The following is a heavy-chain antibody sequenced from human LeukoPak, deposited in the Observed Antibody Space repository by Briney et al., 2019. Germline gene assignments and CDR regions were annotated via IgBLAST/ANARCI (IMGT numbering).Heavy chain of an antibody. CDR1: GYTFTSYG. V-gene: IGHV1-18*01. CDR2: ISAYNGNT. Sequence: ASVKVSCKASGYTFTSYGISWVRQAPGQGLEWMGWISAYNGNTNYAQKLQGRVTMTTDTSTSTAYMELSRLRSDDTAVYYCARGYCSSTSCYPFDYWGQGTLVTVSS. CDR3: ARGYCSSTSCYPFDY. J-gene: IGHJ4*02. D-gene: IGHD2-2*01.